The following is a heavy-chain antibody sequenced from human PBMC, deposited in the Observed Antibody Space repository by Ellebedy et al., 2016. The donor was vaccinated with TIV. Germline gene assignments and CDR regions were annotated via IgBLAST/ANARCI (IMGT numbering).Heavy chain of an antibody. J-gene: IGHJ6*02. CDR2: IYHGGST. CDR1: GGSVSSGGYS. CDR3: ASAVLSNYYYYGMDV. V-gene: IGHV4-30-2*01. D-gene: IGHD3-16*01. Sequence: MPSETLSLTFAVSGGSVSSGGYSWTWMRQAPGKGLEWIGYIYHGGSTYFHPSLNSRVSISVDSSKNQFSLKLTSVTAADTAIYYCASAVLSNYYYYGMDVWGQGTTVIVS.